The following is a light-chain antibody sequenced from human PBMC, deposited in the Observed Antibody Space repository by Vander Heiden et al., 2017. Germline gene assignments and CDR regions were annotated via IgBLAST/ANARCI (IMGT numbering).Light chain of an antibody. J-gene: IGKJ2*01. V-gene: IGKV1-39*01. Sequence: DIQMTQSPSSLSASVGDRVTITCRASQSISSYLNWYQQKPGKAPKLLIYAASSLQSGVPSRFSGSGSGTDFTLTISRLQPEDFATYYWQQSYSTHDFGQGTKLEIK. CDR3: QQSYSTHD. CDR1: QSISSY. CDR2: AAS.